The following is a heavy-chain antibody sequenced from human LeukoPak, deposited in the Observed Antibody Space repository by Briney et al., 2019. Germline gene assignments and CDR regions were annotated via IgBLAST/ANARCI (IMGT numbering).Heavy chain of an antibody. CDR2: IYTSGST. J-gene: IGHJ5*02. V-gene: IGHV4-61*02. Sequence: SETLSLTCTVSGGSISSGSYYWSWIRQPAGKGLEWIGRIYTSGSTNYNPSLKSRVTISVDTSKNQFSLKLSSVTAADTAVYYCATNWFDPWGQGTQVTVSS. CDR1: GGSISSGSYY. CDR3: ATNWFDP.